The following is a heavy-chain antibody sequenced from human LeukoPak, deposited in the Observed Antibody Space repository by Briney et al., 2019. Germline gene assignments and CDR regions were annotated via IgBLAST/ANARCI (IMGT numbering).Heavy chain of an antibody. Sequence: HPGRSLRLPCAASGFAFNTYGMHWVRQAPDKGLEWVAVIWYDGSDKYYADSVKGRFTISRDNSKNTLYLQMNSLRAEDTAVYYCARDERACYFDYWGQGTLVTVSS. CDR2: IWYDGSDK. V-gene: IGHV3-33*01. J-gene: IGHJ4*02. CDR1: GFAFNTYG. CDR3: ARDERACYFDY.